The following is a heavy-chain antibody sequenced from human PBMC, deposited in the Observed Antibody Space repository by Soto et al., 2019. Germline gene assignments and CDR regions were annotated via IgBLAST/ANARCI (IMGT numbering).Heavy chain of an antibody. CDR1: GGTFSSYA. CDR2: IIPIFGTA. CDR3: ARNNYYGSGSYYNPNLLDY. Sequence: ASVQVSCKASGGTFSSYAISWVRQAPGQGLEWMGGIIPIFGTANYAQKFQGRVTITADESTSTAYMELSSLRSEDTAVYYCARNNYYGSGSYYNPNLLDYWGQGTLVTVSS. V-gene: IGHV1-69*13. J-gene: IGHJ4*02. D-gene: IGHD3-10*01.